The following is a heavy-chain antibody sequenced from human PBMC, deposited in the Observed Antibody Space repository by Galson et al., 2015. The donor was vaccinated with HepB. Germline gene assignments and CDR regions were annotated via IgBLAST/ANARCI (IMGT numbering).Heavy chain of an antibody. CDR1: GGTFSSYA. Sequence: SVKVSCKASGGTFSSYAISWVRQAPGQGLEWMGGIIPIFGTANYAQKFQGRVTITADESTSTAYMELSSLRSEDTAVYYCARDRSMTPPYALDIWGQGTMVTVSS. CDR2: IIPIFGTA. J-gene: IGHJ3*02. D-gene: IGHD2-15*01. CDR3: ARDRSMTPPYALDI. V-gene: IGHV1-69*13.